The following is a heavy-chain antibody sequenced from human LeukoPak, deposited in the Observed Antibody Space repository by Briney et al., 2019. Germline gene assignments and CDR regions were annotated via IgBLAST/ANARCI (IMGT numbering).Heavy chain of an antibody. CDR1: GFTVSSNY. CDR2: IYSGGST. J-gene: IGHJ4*02. Sequence: GGSLRLSCAASGFTVSSNYMSWVRQAPGKGLEWVSVIYSGGSTYYADSVKGRFTISRDNSKNTLYLQMNSLRAEDTAVYYCANHGPMFWYHRPHHFDYWGQGTLVTVSS. V-gene: IGHV3-53*01. D-gene: IGHD6-13*01. CDR3: ANHGPMFWYHRPHHFDY.